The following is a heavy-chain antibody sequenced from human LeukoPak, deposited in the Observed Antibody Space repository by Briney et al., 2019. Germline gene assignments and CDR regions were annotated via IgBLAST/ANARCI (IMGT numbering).Heavy chain of an antibody. Sequence: SETLSLTCAVYGGFFSGYYWSWIRQPPGKGLEWIGEINHSGSTNYNPSLKSRVTISVDTSKNQFSLKLSSVTAADTAVYYCARGLRGYYYDSSGRGAVFDIWGQGTMVTVSS. D-gene: IGHD3-22*01. V-gene: IGHV4-34*01. CDR2: INHSGST. CDR1: GGFFSGYY. CDR3: ARGLRGYYYDSSGRGAVFDI. J-gene: IGHJ3*02.